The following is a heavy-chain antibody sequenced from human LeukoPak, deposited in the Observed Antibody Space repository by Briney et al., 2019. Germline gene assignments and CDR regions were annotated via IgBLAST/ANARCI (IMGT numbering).Heavy chain of an antibody. V-gene: IGHV4-34*01. Sequence: SETLSLTCAVYGGSFSGYYWSWLRQPPGQGLEWIGEINHSGSTNYNPSLKSRVTISVDTSKNQFSLKLSSVTAADTAVYYCARVQYSYGLRGWFDPWGQGTLVTVSS. J-gene: IGHJ5*02. CDR1: GGSFSGYY. CDR2: INHSGST. D-gene: IGHD5-18*01. CDR3: ARVQYSYGLRGWFDP.